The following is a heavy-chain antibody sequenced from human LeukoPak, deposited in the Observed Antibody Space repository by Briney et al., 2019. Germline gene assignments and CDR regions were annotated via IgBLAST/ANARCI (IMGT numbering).Heavy chain of an antibody. D-gene: IGHD5-12*01. Sequence: PGGSLRLSCAASGFTFSNYAMSWVRQAPGKGLEWVSYISSGSSTIYYADSAKGRFTISRDNSKNTLYLQMNSLRAEDTAVYYCARGGSGYDFIYYFDYWGQGTLATVSS. J-gene: IGHJ4*02. CDR1: GFTFSNYA. V-gene: IGHV3-48*01. CDR3: ARGGSGYDFIYYFDY. CDR2: ISSGSSTI.